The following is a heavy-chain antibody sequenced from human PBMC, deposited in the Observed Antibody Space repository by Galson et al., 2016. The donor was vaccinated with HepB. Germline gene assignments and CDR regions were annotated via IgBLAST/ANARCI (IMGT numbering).Heavy chain of an antibody. CDR2: INSDVRNI. D-gene: IGHD6-13*01. V-gene: IGHV3-74*01. CDR1: GFPFSSYW. Sequence: SLRLSCAASGFPFSSYWMHWVRQAPGKGLVWVSRINSDVRNIGYADSVKGRFTISRDNSRNTLYLQLNSLRAEDTAVYFCASVAACRSTWNLGKNRCVGYFDYWGQGTLVTVSS. CDR3: ASVAACRSTWNLGKNRCVGYFDY. J-gene: IGHJ4*02.